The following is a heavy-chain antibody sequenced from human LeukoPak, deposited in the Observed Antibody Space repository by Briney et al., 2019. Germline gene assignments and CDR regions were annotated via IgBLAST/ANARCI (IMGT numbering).Heavy chain of an antibody. V-gene: IGHV1-18*01. J-gene: IGHJ3*02. CDR2: ISAYNGNT. CDR1: GYTFTSYG. D-gene: IGHD2-2*02. Sequence: ASLKVSCKASGYTFTSYGISGVRQAPGQGREWMGWISAYNGNTNYAQKLQGRVTMTTDTSTSTAYMELRSLRSDDTAVYYCARDAGIVVVPAAIGDDAFDIWGQGTMVTVSS. CDR3: ARDAGIVVVPAAIGDDAFDI.